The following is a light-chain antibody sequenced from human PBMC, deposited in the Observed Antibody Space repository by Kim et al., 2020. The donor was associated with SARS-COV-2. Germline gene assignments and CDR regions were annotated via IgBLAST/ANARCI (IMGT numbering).Light chain of an antibody. CDR3: QSYDSSNHWV. V-gene: IGLV6-57*03. J-gene: IGLJ3*02. Sequence: KPVTISGTRSSGSIASNYVKWYQQRPGSAPTTVIYEDNQRPSGVPDRFSGSIDSSSNSASLTISGLKTEDEADYYCQSYDSSNHWVFGGGTQLTVL. CDR1: SGSIASNY. CDR2: EDN.